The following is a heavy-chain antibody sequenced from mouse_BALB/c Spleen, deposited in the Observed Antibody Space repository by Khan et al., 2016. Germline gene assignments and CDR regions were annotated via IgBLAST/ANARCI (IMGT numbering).Heavy chain of an antibody. D-gene: IGHD1-1*02. J-gene: IGHJ2*01. CDR1: GYTFTDYS. CDR3: SRGNYGGFFDY. Sequence: QIQLVQSGPELKKPGETVKISCKASGYTFTDYSMHWVKQAPGMGLKWMGWINTETGAPIYAADFKGRFAFSLDTSASTAFLQLNNLTHEDTATYCCSRGNYGGFFDYWGQGTMLTVSS. V-gene: IGHV9-2-1*01. CDR2: INTETGAP.